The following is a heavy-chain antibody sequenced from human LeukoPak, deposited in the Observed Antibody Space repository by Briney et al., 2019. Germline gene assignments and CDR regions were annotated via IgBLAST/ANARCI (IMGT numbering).Heavy chain of an antibody. V-gene: IGHV4-30-4*01. D-gene: IGHD2-2*01. CDR2: IYYSGST. Sequence: PSETLSLTCTVSGGSISCGDYYWSWIRQPPGKGLEWIGYIYYSGSTYYNPSLKSRVTISVDTSKNQFSLKLSSVTAADTAVYYCARYCSSTSCSPGIYYFDYWGQGTLVTVSS. CDR3: ARYCSSTSCSPGIYYFDY. CDR1: GGSISCGDYY. J-gene: IGHJ4*02.